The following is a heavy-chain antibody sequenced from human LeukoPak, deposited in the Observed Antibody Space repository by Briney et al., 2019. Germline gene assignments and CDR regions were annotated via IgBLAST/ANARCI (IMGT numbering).Heavy chain of an antibody. V-gene: IGHV4-39*01. D-gene: IGHD6-13*01. Sequence: PSETLSLTCTVSGGSISSYYWSWIRQPPGKGLEWIGTIYYSGSTYYKPSLKSRLTISVDTSKNQFSLRLTSVTAADTAVYYCARLAATANFDYWGQGTLVTVSS. CDR2: IYYSGST. CDR3: ARLAATANFDY. J-gene: IGHJ4*02. CDR1: GGSISSYY.